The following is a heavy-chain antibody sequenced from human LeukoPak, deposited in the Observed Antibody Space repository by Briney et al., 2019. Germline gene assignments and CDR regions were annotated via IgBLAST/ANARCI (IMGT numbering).Heavy chain of an antibody. Sequence: GGSLRLSCEASAITLRTYWMHWVRQAPGKGLEWVSCIDPDGSDIRYADPVKGRFSIPRDNARNMVSLQMNSLTVEDTAMYFCSTSLTLPGYWGQGTLVIVSS. D-gene: IGHD4/OR15-4a*01. J-gene: IGHJ4*02. CDR1: AITLRTYW. CDR3: STSLTLPGY. V-gene: IGHV3-74*01. CDR2: IDPDGSDI.